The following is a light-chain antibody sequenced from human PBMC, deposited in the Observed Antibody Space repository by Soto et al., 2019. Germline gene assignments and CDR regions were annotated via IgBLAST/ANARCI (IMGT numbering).Light chain of an antibody. Sequence: QAVLTQSPSASASLGASVKLTCTLSSGHSSYAIAWHQQQPEKGPRYLMKVNSDGSHSKGDGIPDRFSGSSSGAERYLTISCLHSEDEADYYCQTCGAGIQRVFGGGTKVTVL. V-gene: IGLV4-69*01. J-gene: IGLJ2*01. CDR1: SGHSSYA. CDR3: QTCGAGIQRV. CDR2: VNSDGSH.